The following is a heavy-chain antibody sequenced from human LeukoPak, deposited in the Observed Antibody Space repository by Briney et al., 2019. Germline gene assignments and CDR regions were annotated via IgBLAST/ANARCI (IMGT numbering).Heavy chain of an antibody. Sequence: GGSLRLSCAASGFTFRTYAMSWVRQAPGRGLEWVSTISGSGGSTYYADSVKGQFTISRDNSKNTLYLQMNSLRAEDTDVYYCARILGAPLGYCSGGSCHRYHFDYWGQGTLVTVSS. J-gene: IGHJ4*02. D-gene: IGHD2-15*01. CDR1: GFTFRTYA. CDR2: ISGSGGST. V-gene: IGHV3-23*01. CDR3: ARILGAPLGYCSGGSCHRYHFDY.